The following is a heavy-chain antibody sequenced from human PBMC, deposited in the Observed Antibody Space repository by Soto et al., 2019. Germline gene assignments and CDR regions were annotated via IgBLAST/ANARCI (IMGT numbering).Heavy chain of an antibody. CDR1: GFTFDDYA. CDR2: INWNSGSI. V-gene: IGHV3-9*01. Sequence: GGSLRLSCAASGFTFDDYAMHWVRQVPGKGLEWVSGINWNSGSIGYGGSVKGRFAISRDNAKNSLHLQMNSLSAEDTAFYYCVKDESINWYSGHFRHWGQGTLVTVSS. CDR3: VKDESINWYSGHFRH. D-gene: IGHD6-13*01. J-gene: IGHJ1*01.